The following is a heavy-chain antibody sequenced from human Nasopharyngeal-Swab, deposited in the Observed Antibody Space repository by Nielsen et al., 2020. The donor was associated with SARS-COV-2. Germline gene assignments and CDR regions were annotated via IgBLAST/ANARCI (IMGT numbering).Heavy chain of an antibody. D-gene: IGHD3-9*01. CDR1: GFTFNYFG. CDR3: AKSMPYFQLSGTYNLDF. J-gene: IGHJ4*02. Sequence: GGSLRLSCAASGFTFNYFGMHWVRQAPGKGLEWVAFISYEGSIRNYIDSVKGRFTVSRDSSKNTVYLQMNSLRPDDTAVYFCAKSMPYFQLSGTYNLDFWGQGTLVTVSS. CDR2: ISYEGSIR. V-gene: IGHV3-30*18.